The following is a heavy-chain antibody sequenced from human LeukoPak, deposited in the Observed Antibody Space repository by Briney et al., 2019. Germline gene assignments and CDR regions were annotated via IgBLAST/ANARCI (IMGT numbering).Heavy chain of an antibody. CDR2: MSSSSSTI. V-gene: IGHV3-48*02. CDR3: AGEYRSSIAVADRGPYYYYHGMDV. Sequence: PGGSLRLSCAASGFTFSSYSMNWVRQAPGKGLEWVSYMSSSSSTIYYADSVKGRFTISRDNAKNSLYLQMNSLRDEDTAVYYCAGEYRSSIAVADRGPYYYYHGMDVWGQGTTVTVS. J-gene: IGHJ6*02. CDR1: GFTFSSYS. D-gene: IGHD6-19*01.